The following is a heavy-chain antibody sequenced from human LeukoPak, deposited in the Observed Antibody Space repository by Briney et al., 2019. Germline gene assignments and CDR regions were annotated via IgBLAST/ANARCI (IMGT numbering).Heavy chain of an antibody. CDR2: IKAGGSP. Sequence: GGSLRLSCAASGFNVNTNYMTWVRQVPGKGLDWVSVIKAGGSPSYADSVKGRFTLSRDIYKNTVFLEMKSLRSDDTAMYYCARDKLGLGELSLYDQWGQGTLVTVFS. CDR3: ARDKLGLGELSLYDQ. V-gene: IGHV3-53*05. CDR1: GFNVNTNY. D-gene: IGHD3-16*02. J-gene: IGHJ5*02.